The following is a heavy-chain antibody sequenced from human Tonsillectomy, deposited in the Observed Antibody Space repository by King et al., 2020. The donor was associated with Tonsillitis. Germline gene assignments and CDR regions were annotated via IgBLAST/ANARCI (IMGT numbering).Heavy chain of an antibody. D-gene: IGHD3-22*01. Sequence: QLQESGPGLVKPSETLSLTCTVSGDSISSSSYYWGWIRQPPGKGLEWIGSIYYCGNTYYNPSLKGRVTISLDTSKNQFSLQLSSVTAADTAGYYCGVRDSSGSDAFDIWGQGTMVTVS. J-gene: IGHJ3*02. V-gene: IGHV4-39*01. CDR3: GVRDSSGSDAFDI. CDR2: IYYCGNT. CDR1: GDSISSSSYY.